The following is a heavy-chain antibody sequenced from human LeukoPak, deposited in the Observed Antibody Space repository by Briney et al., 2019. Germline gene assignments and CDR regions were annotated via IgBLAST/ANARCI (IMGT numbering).Heavy chain of an antibody. V-gene: IGHV4-34*01. CDR3: ARGTGLGIAVAHGVDY. CDR1: GGSFSGYY. D-gene: IGHD6-19*01. CDR2: INHSGST. Sequence: SETLSLTCAVYGGSFSGYYWSWIRQPPGKGLEWIGEINHSGSTNYNPSLKSRVTISVDTSKNQFSLKLSSVTAADTAVYYCARGTGLGIAVAHGVDYWDQGTLVTVSS. J-gene: IGHJ4*02.